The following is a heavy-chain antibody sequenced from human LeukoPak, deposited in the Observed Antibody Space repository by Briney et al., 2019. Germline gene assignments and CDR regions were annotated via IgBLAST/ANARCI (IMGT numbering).Heavy chain of an antibody. CDR1: GGSISSYD. V-gene: IGHV4-59*01. D-gene: IGHD5-18*01. CDR2: IYSSGST. CDR3: ARGYSYYFDY. J-gene: IGHJ4*02. Sequence: SETLSLTCTVAGGSISSYDGSWIRQPPGKGLEWIGYIYSSGSTNYNPSLKSRVTISVDTSKSQFSLKLSSVTAADTAVYYCARGYSYYFDYWGQGTLVTVSS.